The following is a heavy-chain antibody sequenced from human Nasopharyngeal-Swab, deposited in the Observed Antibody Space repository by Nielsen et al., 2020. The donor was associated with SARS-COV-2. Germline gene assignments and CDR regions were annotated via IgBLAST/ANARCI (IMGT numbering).Heavy chain of an antibody. Sequence: KVSCKASGYTFTSYDINWVRQSTGQGLEWMGWMNPNSGNTGYAQKFQGRVTMTRNTSISTAYMELSSLRSEDTAVYYCARGETHRDDYGDYYFDYWGQGTLVTVSS. J-gene: IGHJ4*02. CDR2: MNPNSGNT. V-gene: IGHV1-8*01. CDR3: ARGETHRDDYGDYYFDY. CDR1: GYTFTSYD. D-gene: IGHD4-17*01.